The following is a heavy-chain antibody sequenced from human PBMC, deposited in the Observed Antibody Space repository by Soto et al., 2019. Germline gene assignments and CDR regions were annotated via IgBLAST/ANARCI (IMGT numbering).Heavy chain of an antibody. CDR1: GFTFDDYS. D-gene: IGHD1-7*01. CDR3: VRSNRGYSYGTPFDY. CDR2: ISWNSGNI. J-gene: IGHJ4*02. Sequence: EVQLEESGGALVQPGRSLRLSCAASGFTFDDYSMHWVRQVLGKGLEWVSSISWNSGNIGYADAVKGRLTTSRDNAKNSIYLLLNSRRPEDTALYYCVRSNRGYSYGTPFDYWGQGTLVTVSS. V-gene: IGHV3-9*01.